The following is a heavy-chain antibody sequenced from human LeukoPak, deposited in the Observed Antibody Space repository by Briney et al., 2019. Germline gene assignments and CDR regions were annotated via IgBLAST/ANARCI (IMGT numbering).Heavy chain of an antibody. V-gene: IGHV3-74*01. CDR2: INSDGSST. J-gene: IGHJ5*02. CDR1: GFTFSSYS. D-gene: IGHD1-26*01. Sequence: GGSLRLSCAASGFTFSSYSMNWVRQAPGKGLVWVSRINSDGSSTSYADSVKGRFTISRDNAKNTLYLQMNSLRAEDTAVYYCASSSGSSTTGFDPWGQGTLVTVSS. CDR3: ASSSGSSTTGFDP.